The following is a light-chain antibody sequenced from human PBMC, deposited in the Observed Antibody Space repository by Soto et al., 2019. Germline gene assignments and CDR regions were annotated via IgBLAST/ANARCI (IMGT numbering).Light chain of an antibody. V-gene: IGKV3-20*01. CDR3: QQYADSPLT. CDR2: GAS. J-gene: IGKJ4*01. Sequence: EIVLTQSPDTLSLSPGERATFSCRTSEPIRNTYVAWYQQQPGQAPRLLIYGASSRAIGIPDRFSGSGSGTDFTLTISRLEPEDFALYYCQQYADSPLTFGGGTRWIS. CDR1: EPIRNTY.